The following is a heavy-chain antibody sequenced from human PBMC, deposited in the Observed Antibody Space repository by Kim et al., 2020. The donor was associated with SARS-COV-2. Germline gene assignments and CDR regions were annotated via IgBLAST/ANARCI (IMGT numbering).Heavy chain of an antibody. CDR1: GGSSSGYY. V-gene: IGHV4-34*01. CDR2: INHSGST. CDR3: ASGRSGTWGYNWFDP. D-gene: IGHD3-16*01. Sequence: SETLSLTCAVYGGSSSGYYWSWNHQPPGKGLEWIGEINHSGSTNYNPSLKSRVTIPVATSKNQFSLKLSAVTAADTAVYYCASGRSGTWGYNWFDPWGQGTLVTVSS. J-gene: IGHJ5*02.